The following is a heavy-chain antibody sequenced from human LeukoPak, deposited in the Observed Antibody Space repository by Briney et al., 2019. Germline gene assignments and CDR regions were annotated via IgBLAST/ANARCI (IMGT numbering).Heavy chain of an antibody. CDR3: ALVTTDRPFDY. J-gene: IGHJ4*02. Sequence: GGSLRLSCAASGFTFSIYAMSWVRQAPGKGLEWVSGISGNGGSTYYADSVKGRFTISRDNSKNTLYVQMNSLRAEDTAIYYCALVTTDRPFDYWGQGTLVTVSS. D-gene: IGHD4-17*01. CDR2: ISGNGGST. V-gene: IGHV3-23*01. CDR1: GFTFSIYA.